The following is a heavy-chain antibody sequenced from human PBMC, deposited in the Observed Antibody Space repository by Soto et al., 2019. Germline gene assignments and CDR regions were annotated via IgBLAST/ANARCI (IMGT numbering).Heavy chain of an antibody. CDR3: AKDLKRYKFRYCSGGSCYPIYYYYGMDV. V-gene: IGHV3-30*18. CDR1: GFTFSSYG. Sequence: VQLVESGGGVVQPGRSLRLSCAASGFTFSSYGMHWVRQAPGKGLEWVAVISYDGSNKYYADSVKGRFTISRYNSKNTLYLQMNSLRAEDTAVYYCAKDLKRYKFRYCSGGSCYPIYYYYGMDVWGQGTTVTVSS. CDR2: ISYDGSNK. J-gene: IGHJ6*02. D-gene: IGHD2-15*01.